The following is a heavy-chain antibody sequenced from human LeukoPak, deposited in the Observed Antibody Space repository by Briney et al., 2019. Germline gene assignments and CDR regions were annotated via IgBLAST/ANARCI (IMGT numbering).Heavy chain of an antibody. J-gene: IGHJ4*02. Sequence: GASVKVSCKTSGYTFTDYYLHWVRQATGQGLEWVGWIHPNTGATHHAQKFQGRLTMTRDTSISTVYMELTRLRSDDTAVYYCARDMGRYSGYDYDYWGQGTLVTASS. CDR1: GYTFTDYY. CDR2: IHPNTGAT. V-gene: IGHV1-2*02. D-gene: IGHD5-12*01. CDR3: ARDMGRYSGYDYDY.